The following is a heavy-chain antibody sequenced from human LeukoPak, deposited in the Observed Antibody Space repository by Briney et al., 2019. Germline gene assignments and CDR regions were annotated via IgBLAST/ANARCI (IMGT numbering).Heavy chain of an antibody. CDR2: LWYDGSNK. V-gene: IGHV3-33*01. D-gene: IGHD3-22*01. Sequence: GGSLRLSCAASGFTFNTYGMHWVRQAPGKGLEWVAVLWYDGSNKYYADSVKGRFTISRDNSKNTLYLQMNSLTAEDTAVYYCARDFFFDTSGYYGVFDYWGQGTLVTVSS. J-gene: IGHJ4*02. CDR3: ARDFFFDTSGYYGVFDY. CDR1: GFTFNTYG.